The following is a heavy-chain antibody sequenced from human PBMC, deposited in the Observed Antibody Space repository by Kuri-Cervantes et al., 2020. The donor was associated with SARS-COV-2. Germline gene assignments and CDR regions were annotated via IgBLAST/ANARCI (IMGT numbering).Heavy chain of an antibody. CDR1: GFTFSNAW. CDR3: TTALDYDFWSGSTPGYYYYMDV. D-gene: IGHD3-3*01. Sequence: GGSLRLSCAASGFTFSNAWMSWVRQAPGKGLEWVGRIKSKTDGGTTDYAAPVKGRFTISRDDSKNTLYLQMNSLKTEDTAVYYCTTALDYDFWSGSTPGYYYYMDVWGKGTTVTVSS. J-gene: IGHJ6*03. V-gene: IGHV3-15*01. CDR2: IKSKTDGGTT.